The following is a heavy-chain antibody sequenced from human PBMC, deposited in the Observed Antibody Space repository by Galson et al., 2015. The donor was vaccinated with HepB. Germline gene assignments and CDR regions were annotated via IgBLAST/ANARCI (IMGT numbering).Heavy chain of an antibody. CDR3: ARVGAAAGTRSGKSYYFDC. CDR1: GFTFSSYW. V-gene: IGHV3-7*03. Sequence: SLRLSCAASGFTFSSYWMSWVRQAPGKGLEWVANIKQDGSEKYYVDSVKGRFTISRDNAKNSLYLQMNSLRAEDTAVYYCARVGAAAGTRSGKSYYFDCWGQGTLVTVSS. J-gene: IGHJ4*02. D-gene: IGHD6-13*01. CDR2: IKQDGSEK.